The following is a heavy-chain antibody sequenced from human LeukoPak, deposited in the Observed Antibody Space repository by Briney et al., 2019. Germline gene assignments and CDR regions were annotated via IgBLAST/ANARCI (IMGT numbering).Heavy chain of an antibody. D-gene: IGHD3-22*01. V-gene: IGHV1-69*13. J-gene: IGHJ3*02. CDR3: AAGITMIVVAPYDAFDI. CDR1: GGTFSSYA. Sequence: GASVKVSCKASGGTFSSYAISWVRQAPGQGLEWMGGIIPIFGTANYAQKFQGRVTITADESTSTAYMELSSLRSEDTAVYYCAAGITMIVVAPYDAFDIWGQGTMVIVSS. CDR2: IIPIFGTA.